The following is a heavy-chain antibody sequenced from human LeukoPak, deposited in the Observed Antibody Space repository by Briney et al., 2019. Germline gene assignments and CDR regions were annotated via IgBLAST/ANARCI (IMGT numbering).Heavy chain of an antibody. V-gene: IGHV1-18*01. CDR1: GYTFTSYG. J-gene: IGHJ4*02. Sequence: ASVKLSCKASGYTFTSYGISWVRQAPGQGLEWMGWISAYNGNTNYAQKLQGRVTMTTDTSTSTAYMELRSLRSDDTAVYYCAYCSGGSCYSRSFDYWGKGTLVTVSS. D-gene: IGHD2-15*01. CDR3: AYCSGGSCYSRSFDY. CDR2: ISAYNGNT.